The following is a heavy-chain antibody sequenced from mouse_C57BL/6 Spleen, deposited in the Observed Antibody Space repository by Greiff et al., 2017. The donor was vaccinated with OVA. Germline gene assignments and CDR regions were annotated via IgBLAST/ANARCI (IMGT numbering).Heavy chain of an antibody. Sequence: EVKLMESGGGLVKPGGSLKLSCAASGFTFSDYGMHWVRQAPEKGLEWVAYISSGSSTIYSADTVKGRFTISRDNAKNTLFLQMTSLRSEDTAMYYCARRNPSRYFDVWGTGTTVTVSS. J-gene: IGHJ1*03. CDR1: GFTFSDYG. CDR3: ARRNPSRYFDV. V-gene: IGHV5-17*01. CDR2: ISSGSSTI.